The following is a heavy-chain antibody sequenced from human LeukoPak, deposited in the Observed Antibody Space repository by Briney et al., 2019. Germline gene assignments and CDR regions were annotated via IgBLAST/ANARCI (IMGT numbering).Heavy chain of an antibody. CDR3: AKDERVYYYDSSGPYDAFDI. CDR1: GFTFSSDA. Sequence: PGGSLRLSCAASGFTFSSDAMSWVRQAPGKGLEWVSAISGSGGNTYYADSVKGRFTISRDNSKNTLYLQMNSLRAEDTAVYYCAKDERVYYYDSSGPYDAFDIWGQGAMVTVSS. V-gene: IGHV3-23*01. CDR2: ISGSGGNT. J-gene: IGHJ3*02. D-gene: IGHD3-22*01.